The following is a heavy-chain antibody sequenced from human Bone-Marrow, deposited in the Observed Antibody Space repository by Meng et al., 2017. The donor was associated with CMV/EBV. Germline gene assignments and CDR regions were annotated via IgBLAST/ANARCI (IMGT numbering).Heavy chain of an antibody. D-gene: IGHD3-22*01. CDR2: ISSDGSNT. Sequence: HWVRQAPGEGLFWVSRISSDGSNTIYADSVKGRFTISRDNAKNTLYLQMKSLRAEDTAVYYCARKGTGPSYYYDSSGQGTSYGYFDLWGRGTLVTVSS. J-gene: IGHJ2*01. CDR3: ARKGTGPSYYYDSSGQGTSYGYFDL. V-gene: IGHV3-74*01.